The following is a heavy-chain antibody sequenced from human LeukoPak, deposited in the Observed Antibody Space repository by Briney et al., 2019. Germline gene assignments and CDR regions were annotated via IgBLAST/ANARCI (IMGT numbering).Heavy chain of an antibody. J-gene: IGHJ5*02. CDR2: TSYDGNNK. D-gene: IGHD6-13*01. CDR3: ARAARAAAGTGWFDP. Sequence: TSYDGNNKYYADSVKGRFTISRDNSKNTLYLQMNSLKTEDTAMYYCARAARAAAGTGWFDPWGQGTLVTVSS. V-gene: IGHV3-30-3*01.